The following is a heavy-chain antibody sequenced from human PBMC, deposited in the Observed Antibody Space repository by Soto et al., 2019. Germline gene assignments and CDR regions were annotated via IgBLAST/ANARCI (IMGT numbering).Heavy chain of an antibody. Sequence: QVQLVQSGAEVKKPGASVKVSCKASGYTFTSYYMHWVRQAPGQGLEWMGIINPSGGSTSYAQKFQGRVTMTRDTSTSTVYMELSSLRSEDTAVYYCARDLEKIWIAAAGTNLFPWYFDYWGQGTLVTVSS. V-gene: IGHV1-46*01. CDR2: INPSGGST. CDR3: ARDLEKIWIAAAGTNLFPWYFDY. CDR1: GYTFTSYY. J-gene: IGHJ4*02. D-gene: IGHD6-13*01.